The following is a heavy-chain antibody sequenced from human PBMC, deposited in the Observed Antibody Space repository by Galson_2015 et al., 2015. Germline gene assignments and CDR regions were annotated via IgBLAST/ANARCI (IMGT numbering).Heavy chain of an antibody. CDR3: ARQIIAVAGYFDL. V-gene: IGHV1-46*01. Sequence: SVKVSCKASGYTFTSYYMHWVRQAPGQGLEWMGIINPSGGSTSYAQKFQGRVTMTRDTSTSTVYMELSSLRSEDTAVYYCARQIIAVAGYFDLWGRGTLVTVSS. CDR2: INPSGGST. CDR1: GYTFTSYY. D-gene: IGHD6-19*01. J-gene: IGHJ2*01.